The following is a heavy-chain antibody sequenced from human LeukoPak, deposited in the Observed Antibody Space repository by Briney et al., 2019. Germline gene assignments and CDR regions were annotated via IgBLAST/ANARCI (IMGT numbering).Heavy chain of an antibody. CDR2: ISAYNGNT. D-gene: IGHD6-19*01. CDR1: GYTFTSYG. Sequence: EASVKVSCTASGYTFTSYGISWVRQAPGQGLEWMGWISAYNGNTNYAQKLQGRVTMTTDTSTSTAYMELRSLRSDDTAVYYCAGVIAVAAEFDYWGQGTLVTVSS. CDR3: AGVIAVAAEFDY. V-gene: IGHV1-18*01. J-gene: IGHJ4*02.